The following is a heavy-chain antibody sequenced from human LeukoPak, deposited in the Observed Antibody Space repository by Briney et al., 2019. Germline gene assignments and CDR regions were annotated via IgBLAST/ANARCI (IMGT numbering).Heavy chain of an antibody. CDR1: GGSVSSGSYY. CDR3: ARGGASSIPFDP. Sequence: PSETLSLTCTVSGGSVSSGSYYWSWIRQPPGKGLEWIGFIHNSGSTKYNPSLMSRVTISVDTSKNQFSLKLSSVTAAETAVYYCARGGASSIPFDPWGQGTLVTLSS. J-gene: IGHJ5*02. V-gene: IGHV4-61*01. D-gene: IGHD2-2*01. CDR2: IHNSGST.